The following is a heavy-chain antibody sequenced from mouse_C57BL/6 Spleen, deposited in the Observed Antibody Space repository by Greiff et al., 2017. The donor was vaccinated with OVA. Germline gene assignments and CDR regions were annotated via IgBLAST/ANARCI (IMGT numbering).Heavy chain of an antibody. CDR2: ISYDGSN. D-gene: IGHD1-1*01. J-gene: IGHJ3*01. V-gene: IGHV3-6*01. CDR3: ARAFIATVVPFAY. CDR1: GYSITSGYY. Sequence: ESGPGLVKPSQSLSLTCSVTGYSITSGYYWNWIRQFPGNKLEWMGDISYDGSNNYNPSLKNRISITRDTSKNQFFLKLNSVTTEDTATYYCARAFIATVVPFAYWGQGTLVTVSA.